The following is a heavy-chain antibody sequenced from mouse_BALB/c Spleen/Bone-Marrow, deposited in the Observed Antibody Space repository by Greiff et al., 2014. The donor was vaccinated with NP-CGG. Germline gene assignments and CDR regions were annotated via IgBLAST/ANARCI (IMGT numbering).Heavy chain of an antibody. CDR3: ALLGNYGYFDV. Sequence: EVKLLESGGGLVQPGGSLKLSCAASGFDFSRYLMSWVRQAPGKGLEWIGEINPDSSTINHTPSLKDKFIISRDNAKNTLYLQMSKVRSEDTALYYCALLGNYGYFDVWGAGTTVTVSS. CDR2: INPDSSTI. CDR1: GFDFSRYL. D-gene: IGHD2-1*01. J-gene: IGHJ1*01. V-gene: IGHV4-1*02.